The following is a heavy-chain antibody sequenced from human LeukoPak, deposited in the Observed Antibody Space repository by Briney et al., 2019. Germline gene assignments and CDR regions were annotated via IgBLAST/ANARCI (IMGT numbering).Heavy chain of an antibody. CDR1: GFTFSSYA. Sequence: GGSLRLSCAASGFTFSSYAMHWVRQAPGKGLEWVAVISYDGSNKYYADSVKGRFTISRDNSKNTLYLQMNSLRAEDTAVYYCARDLAGARDYYYGMDVWGQGTTVTVPS. J-gene: IGHJ6*02. V-gene: IGHV3-30-3*01. CDR2: ISYDGSNK. CDR3: ARDLAGARDYYYGMDV. D-gene: IGHD3-10*01.